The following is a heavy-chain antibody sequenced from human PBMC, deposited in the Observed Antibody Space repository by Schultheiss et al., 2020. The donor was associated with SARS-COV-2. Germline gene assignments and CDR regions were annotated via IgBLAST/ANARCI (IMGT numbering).Heavy chain of an antibody. CDR2: INPKTGDT. Sequence: ASVKVSCKTSGGTFSTYPISWVRQAPGQGLEWMGRINPKTGDTHYAQKFQGGVTMTWDTSISTAYVDLSSLTSDDTAVYYCARDPFERRPSLDDWGQGTLVTVSS. J-gene: IGHJ4*02. CDR3: ARDPFERRPSLDD. D-gene: IGHD3-16*01. V-gene: IGHV1-2*06. CDR1: GGTFSTYP.